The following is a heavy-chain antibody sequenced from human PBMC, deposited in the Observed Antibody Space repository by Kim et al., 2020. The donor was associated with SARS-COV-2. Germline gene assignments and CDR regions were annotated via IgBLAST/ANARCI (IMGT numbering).Heavy chain of an antibody. CDR1: GGSFSGYY. CDR3: ARSDSSSWLDY. J-gene: IGHJ4*02. Sequence: SETLSLTCAVYGGSFSGYYWSWIRQPPGKGLEWIGEINHSGSTNYNPSLKSRVTISVDTSKNQFSLKLSSVTAADTAVYYCARSDSSSWLDYCGQGTLVTVSS. V-gene: IGHV4-34*01. D-gene: IGHD6-13*01. CDR2: INHSGST.